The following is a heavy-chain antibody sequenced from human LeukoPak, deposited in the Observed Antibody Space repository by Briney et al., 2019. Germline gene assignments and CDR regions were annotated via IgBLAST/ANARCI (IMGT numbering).Heavy chain of an antibody. CDR1: GFTVSSNY. CDR2: LDESGSAT. CDR3: AKKGSLVSPGNYFDY. Sequence: GGSLRLSCAASGFTVSSNYVSWVRQAPGKGLEWVSSLDESGSATYYADSVKGRFTISRDNSKNTLYLQMDSLRAEDTALYYCAKKGSLVSPGNYFDYWGQGTLVTVSS. D-gene: IGHD2-2*01. V-gene: IGHV3-23*05. J-gene: IGHJ4*02.